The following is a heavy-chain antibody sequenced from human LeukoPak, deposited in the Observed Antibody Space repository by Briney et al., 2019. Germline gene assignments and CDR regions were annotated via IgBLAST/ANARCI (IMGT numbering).Heavy chain of an antibody. Sequence: SETLSLTCTVSGGSISSGDYYWSWIRQPPGKGLEWIGYIYYSGSTYYNPSLKSRVTISVDTSKNQFSLKLSSVTAADTAVYYCAKNAPFRGYGGYALFDYWGQGTLVTVSS. CDR1: GGSISSGDYY. V-gene: IGHV4-30-4*08. D-gene: IGHD5-12*01. CDR3: AKNAPFRGYGGYALFDY. CDR2: IYYSGST. J-gene: IGHJ4*02.